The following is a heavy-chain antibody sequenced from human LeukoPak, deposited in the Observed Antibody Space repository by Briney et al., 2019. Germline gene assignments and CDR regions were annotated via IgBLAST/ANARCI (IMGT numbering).Heavy chain of an antibody. D-gene: IGHD3-10*01. Sequence: ASVKVSCKASGYIFANFAISWVRQAPGQGLEWMGWISPYNGNTRCAEKVQGRVTITTDTSTATAYMELRSLRSDDTAVYYCTREAGSGSYYPFDYWGQGTLVTVSS. CDR1: GYIFANFA. CDR2: ISPYNGNT. V-gene: IGHV1-18*01. J-gene: IGHJ4*02. CDR3: TREAGSGSYYPFDY.